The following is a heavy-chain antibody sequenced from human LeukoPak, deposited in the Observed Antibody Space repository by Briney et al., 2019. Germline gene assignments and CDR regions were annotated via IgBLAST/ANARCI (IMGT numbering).Heavy chain of an antibody. Sequence: GGSLRLSCAASGFSFSSYAMSWVRQAPGKGLEWVSAISGSGGSTYYADSVKGRFTMSRDNSKNTLYLRMNSLRAEDTAVYYCAKSRNYYDSSGYTFDYWGQGTLVTVSS. J-gene: IGHJ4*02. V-gene: IGHV3-23*01. CDR2: ISGSGGST. D-gene: IGHD3-22*01. CDR1: GFSFSSYA. CDR3: AKSRNYYDSSGYTFDY.